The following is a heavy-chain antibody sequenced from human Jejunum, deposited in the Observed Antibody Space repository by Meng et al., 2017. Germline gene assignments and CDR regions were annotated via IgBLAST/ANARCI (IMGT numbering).Heavy chain of an antibody. J-gene: IGHJ5*02. CDR2: IYHTGST. Sequence: VPPPGSGTGLLRPSGPLSPTCAVSGGSISDSNWWSWVRQPPGKGLEWIGEIYHTGSTNYNPSLKSRVTMSLDKSKNQFFLDLTSVTAADTAVYYCARDLLGPAIAASGYFDPWGQGTLVTVSS. CDR3: ARDLLGPAIAASGYFDP. V-gene: IGHV4-4*02. D-gene: IGHD5-12*01. CDR1: GGSISDSNW.